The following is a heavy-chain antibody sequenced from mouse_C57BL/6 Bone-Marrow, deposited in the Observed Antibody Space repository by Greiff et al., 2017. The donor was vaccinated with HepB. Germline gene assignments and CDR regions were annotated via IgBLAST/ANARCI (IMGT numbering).Heavy chain of an antibody. D-gene: IGHD2-5*01. J-gene: IGHJ1*03. CDR2: IDPNSGGT. CDR1: GYTFTSYW. V-gene: IGHV1-72*01. CDR3: ARGCSNSPTEYFDV. Sequence: QVQLQQPGAELVKPGASVKLSCKTSGYTFTSYWMHWVKQRPGRGLEWIGRIDPNSGGTKYNEKFKSKATLTVDKPSSTAYMQLSSLTSEDSAVYYCARGCSNSPTEYFDVWGTGTTVTVSS.